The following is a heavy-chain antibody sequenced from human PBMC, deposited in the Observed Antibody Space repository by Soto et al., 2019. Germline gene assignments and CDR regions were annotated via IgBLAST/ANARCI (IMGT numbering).Heavy chain of an antibody. CDR3: ARDRGPNTPGY. J-gene: IGHJ4*02. CDR1: GFTFSNYW. D-gene: IGHD2-2*02. Sequence: GSLRLSCAVSGFTFSNYWMTWVRQAPGKGLEWVAYMNQDGSQIYYVDSLRGRFTISRDNAKNSLYLQMNSLRVDDTAVYYCARDRGPNTPGYWGQGTLVTVSS. CDR2: MNQDGSQI. V-gene: IGHV3-7*01.